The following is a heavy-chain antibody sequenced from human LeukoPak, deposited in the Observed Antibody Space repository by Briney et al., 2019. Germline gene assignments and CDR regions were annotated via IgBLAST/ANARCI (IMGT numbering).Heavy chain of an antibody. CDR3: AKAPLYSSSPYYFDY. Sequence: GGSLRLSCAASGFTFSSYGMHWVRQAPGKGLEWVAVISYDGSNKYYADSVKGRFTISRDNSKNTLYLQMNSLRAEDTAVYYCAKAPLYSSSPYYFDYWGQGTLVTVSS. D-gene: IGHD6-13*01. V-gene: IGHV3-30*18. CDR1: GFTFSSYG. CDR2: ISYDGSNK. J-gene: IGHJ4*02.